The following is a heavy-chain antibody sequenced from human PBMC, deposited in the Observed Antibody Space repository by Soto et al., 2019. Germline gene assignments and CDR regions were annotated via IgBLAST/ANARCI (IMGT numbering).Heavy chain of an antibody. CDR2: IYPGDYDT. V-gene: IGHV5-51*01. CDR3: AASILYYGMDV. CDR1: GYTFTNYW. J-gene: IGHJ6*02. Sequence: PAESLNISCKGSGYTFTNYWIGWVRQMPGKGLEWMGIIYPGDYDTKYNPSFQGQVTISADKSITTTYLQWSSLKASDTAIYYCAASILYYGMDVWGQGTTVTVS.